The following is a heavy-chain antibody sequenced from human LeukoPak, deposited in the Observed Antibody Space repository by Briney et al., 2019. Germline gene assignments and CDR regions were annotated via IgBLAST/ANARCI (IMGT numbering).Heavy chain of an antibody. J-gene: IGHJ4*02. CDR3: VREHYDFFLDY. V-gene: IGHV3-21*06. D-gene: IGHD3-3*01. Sequence: GGSLRLSCAASEFVFSTYYMHWVRQAPGKGLEWVSSIRGEGDYIYYRDSVKGRFTISRDNAKNSLYLQMNRLRVEDTAVYFCVREHYDFFLDYWGQGTLVTVSS. CDR2: IRGEGDYI. CDR1: EFVFSTYY.